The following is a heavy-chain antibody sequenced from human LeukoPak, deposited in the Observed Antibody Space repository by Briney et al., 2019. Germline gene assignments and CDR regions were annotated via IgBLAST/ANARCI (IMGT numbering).Heavy chain of an antibody. J-gene: IGHJ4*02. CDR1: RGSISSTSYY. V-gene: IGHV4-39*07. CDR2: MYYSGST. Sequence: PSETLSLTSTVPRGSISSTSYYWGWIRQPPGTRLEWIGSMYYSGSTYYNPSLKSRVTISVDTSKRQFSLKLSSVTAADTAVYYCAREMRSPRGGFDYWDQGTLVTVSS. CDR3: AREMRSPRGGFDY. D-gene: IGHD3-10*01.